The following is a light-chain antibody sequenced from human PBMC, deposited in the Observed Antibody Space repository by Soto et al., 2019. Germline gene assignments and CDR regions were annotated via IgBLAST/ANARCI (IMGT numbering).Light chain of an antibody. Sequence: IVLTQSPGTLSLSPGERATLSCRASQSVSSSYLAWHQQTPGQAPRLLIYGASTRATGIPARFSGSGSGTEFTLTISSLEPEDFAVYYCQQRSNWPWTFGQGTKVDIK. CDR1: QSVSSSY. CDR2: GAS. J-gene: IGKJ1*01. CDR3: QQRSNWPWT. V-gene: IGKV3D-20*02.